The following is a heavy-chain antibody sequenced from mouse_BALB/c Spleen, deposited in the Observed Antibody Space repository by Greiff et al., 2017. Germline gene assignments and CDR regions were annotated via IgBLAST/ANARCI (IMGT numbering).Heavy chain of an antibody. CDR3: TRGLDY. V-gene: IGHV5-6-4*01. CDR2: ISSGGSYT. Sequence: EVKVVESGGGLVKPGGSLKLSCAASGFTFSSYTMSWVRQTPEKRLEWVATISSGGSYTYYPDSVKGRFTISRDNAKNTLYLQMSSLKSEDTAMYYCTRGLDYWGQGTLVTVSA. J-gene: IGHJ3*01. CDR1: GFTFSSYT.